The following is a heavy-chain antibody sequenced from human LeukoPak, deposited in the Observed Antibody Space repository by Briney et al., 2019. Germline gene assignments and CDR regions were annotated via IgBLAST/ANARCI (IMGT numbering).Heavy chain of an antibody. CDR2: ISWNSGSI. CDR1: GFTFDDYA. J-gene: IGHJ4*02. V-gene: IGHV3-9*03. CDR3: AKDGSYSPAPRGFDY. Sequence: PGGSLRLSCAASGFTFDDYAMHWVRQAPGKGLEWVSGISWNSGSIGYADSVKGRFTISRDNAKNSLYLQMNSLRAEDMALYYCAKDGSYSPAPRGFDYWGQGTLVTVSS. D-gene: IGHD1-26*01.